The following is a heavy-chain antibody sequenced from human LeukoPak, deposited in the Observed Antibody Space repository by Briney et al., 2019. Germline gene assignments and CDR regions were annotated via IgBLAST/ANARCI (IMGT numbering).Heavy chain of an antibody. CDR3: ASQYFLILSLYYFDY. V-gene: IGHV4-39*01. J-gene: IGHJ4*02. CDR2: IYYSGST. Sequence: SETLSLTCTVSGASISSSSYHWGWIRQPPGKGLEWIGSIYYSGSTYYNPSLKSRVTISVDTPKNQFSLKLSSVTAADTAVYYCASQYFLILSLYYFDYWGQGTLVTVSS. D-gene: IGHD3-10*02. CDR1: GASISSSSYH.